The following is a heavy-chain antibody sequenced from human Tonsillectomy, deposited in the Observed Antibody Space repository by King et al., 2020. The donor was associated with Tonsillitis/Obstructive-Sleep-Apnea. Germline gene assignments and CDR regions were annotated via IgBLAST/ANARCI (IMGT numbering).Heavy chain of an antibody. V-gene: IGHV3-23*04. D-gene: IGHD3-9*01. CDR2: ISGSGRST. Sequence: VQLVESGGGLVQPGGSLRLSCAASGFTFSTYAMSWVRQAPGKGLEWVSAISGSGRSTYYADSVKGRFTISRDNSNNTLYLEMSSLRAEDTAVYYFAKVDHYDILTGYPFDYWGRGTLVTVPS. CDR1: GFTFSTYA. CDR3: AKVDHYDILTGYPFDY. J-gene: IGHJ4*02.